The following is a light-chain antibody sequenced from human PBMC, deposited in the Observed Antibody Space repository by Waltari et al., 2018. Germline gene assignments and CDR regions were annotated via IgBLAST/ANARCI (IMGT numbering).Light chain of an antibody. CDR1: QSLLHSDGNTY. V-gene: IGKV2-29*02. Sequence: DIVMTQTPLSLSVTPGQPASIPCKSSQSLLHSDGNTYLHWYLQKPGQSPQLLIYEVSSRFSGMPDKFSGSGSGTDFTLTISSLQAEDVAVYYCHQHHTTPWTFGQGTEVEI. CDR3: HQHHTTPWT. CDR2: EVS. J-gene: IGKJ1*01.